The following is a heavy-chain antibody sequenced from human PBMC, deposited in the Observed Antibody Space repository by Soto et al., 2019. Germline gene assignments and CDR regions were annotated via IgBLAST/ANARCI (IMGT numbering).Heavy chain of an antibody. J-gene: IGHJ4*02. D-gene: IGHD2-2*01. Sequence: GGSLRLSCAASGFTFSNAWMSWVRQAPGKGLEWVGRIKSKIEGGTTDYAAPVKGRFTISRDDSENTLYVQMNSLKTEDTAVYYCTTDRYFRSISCSSDHWGQGTLVTVSS. CDR1: GFTFSNAW. V-gene: IGHV3-15*01. CDR2: IKSKIEGGTT. CDR3: TTDRYFRSISCSSDH.